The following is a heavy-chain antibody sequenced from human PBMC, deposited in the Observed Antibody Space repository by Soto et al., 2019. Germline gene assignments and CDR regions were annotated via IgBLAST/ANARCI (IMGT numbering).Heavy chain of an antibody. CDR1: GYTLTELS. J-gene: IGHJ6*02. CDR2: FDPEDGET. CDR3: ATVAVAGSYYYYYGMDV. Sequence: ASVKVSCKVSGYTLTELSMHWVRQAPGKGLEWMGGFDPEDGETIYAQKFQGRVTMTEDTSTDTAYMELSSLRSEDTAVYYCATVAVAGSYYYYYGMDVWGRGTTVTVSS. D-gene: IGHD6-19*01. V-gene: IGHV1-24*01.